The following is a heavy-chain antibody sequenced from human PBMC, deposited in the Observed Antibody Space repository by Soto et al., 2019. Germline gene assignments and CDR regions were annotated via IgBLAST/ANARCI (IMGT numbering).Heavy chain of an antibody. CDR1: GGSISSGGYY. J-gene: IGHJ3*02. V-gene: IGHV4-31*03. Sequence: SETLSLTCTVSGGSISSGGYYWSWIRQHPGKGLEWIGYIYYSGSTYYNPSLKSRVTISVDTSKNQFSLKLSSVTAADTAVYYCARDRYYGSGSYYVDAFDIWGQGTMVTVSS. D-gene: IGHD3-10*01. CDR2: IYYSGST. CDR3: ARDRYYGSGSYYVDAFDI.